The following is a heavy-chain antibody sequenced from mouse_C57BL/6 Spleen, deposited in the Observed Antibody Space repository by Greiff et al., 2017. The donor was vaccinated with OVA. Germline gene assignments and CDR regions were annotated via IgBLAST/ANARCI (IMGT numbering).Heavy chain of an antibody. CDR1: GFTFSDYG. D-gene: IGHD2-5*01. CDR3: ARPSYYSNYEFFYYAMDY. Sequence: EVKLVESGGGLVKPGGSLKLSCAASGFTFSDYGMHWVRQAPEKGLEWVAYISSGSSTIYYADTVKGRFTISRDNAKNTLFLQMTSLRSEDTAMYYCARPSYYSNYEFFYYAMDYWGQGTSVTVSS. V-gene: IGHV5-17*01. J-gene: IGHJ4*01. CDR2: ISSGSSTI.